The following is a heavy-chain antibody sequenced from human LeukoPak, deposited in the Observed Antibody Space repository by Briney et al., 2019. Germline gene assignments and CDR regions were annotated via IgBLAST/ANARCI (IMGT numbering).Heavy chain of an antibody. CDR1: GYTFTSYD. D-gene: IGHD6-19*01. Sequence: EASVKVSCKASGYTFTSYDINWVRQATGQGLEWMGWMNPNSGNTGYAQKFQGRVTMTRNTSISTAYMELSSLRSVDTAVYYCAALSYSSGWKDFDYWGQGTLVTVSS. CDR3: AALSYSSGWKDFDY. J-gene: IGHJ4*02. CDR2: MNPNSGNT. V-gene: IGHV1-8*01.